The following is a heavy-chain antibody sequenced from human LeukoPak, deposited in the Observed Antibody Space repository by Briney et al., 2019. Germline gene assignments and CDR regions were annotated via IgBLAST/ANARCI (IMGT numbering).Heavy chain of an antibody. CDR3: ARGVEPLAANTLAY. CDR1: GFTFSTYT. J-gene: IGHJ4*02. D-gene: IGHD1-14*01. Sequence: GGSLRLSCAASGFTFSTYTMNWVRQAPGKGLEWVSVLYSDGNTKYADSVQGRFTISRDNSKNTLYLEMNSLSPDDTAVYYCARGVEPLAANTLAYWGQGTLVTVSS. CDR2: LYSDGNT. V-gene: IGHV3-53*01.